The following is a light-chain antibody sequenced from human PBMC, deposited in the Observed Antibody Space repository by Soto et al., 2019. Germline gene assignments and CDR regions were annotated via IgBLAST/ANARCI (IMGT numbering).Light chain of an antibody. J-gene: IGKJ4*02. CDR1: QNINNN. V-gene: IGKV3-15*01. CDR2: GAY. Sequence: EIVMTQSPATLSVSPGERATLFCRASQNINNNLAWYQQKPGQAPRLLTYGAYTRATGIPATFSGSGSGTEFTLTISSLQSEDFAVYYCQQYNSWPPLTVGGGTKVDIK. CDR3: QQYNSWPPLT.